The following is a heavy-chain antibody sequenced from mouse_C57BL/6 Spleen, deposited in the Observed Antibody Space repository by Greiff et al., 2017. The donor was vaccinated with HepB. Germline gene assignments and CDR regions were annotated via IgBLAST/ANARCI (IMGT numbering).Heavy chain of an antibody. Sequence: VKLQESGAELVMPGASVKLSCKASGYTFTSYWMHWVKQRPGQGLEWIGEIDPSDSYTNYNQKFKGKSTLTVDKSSSTAYMQLSSLTSEDSAVYYCARNWDGFAYWGQGTLVTVSA. D-gene: IGHD4-1*01. CDR1: GYTFTSYW. CDR3: ARNWDGFAY. V-gene: IGHV1-69*01. CDR2: IDPSDSYT. J-gene: IGHJ3*01.